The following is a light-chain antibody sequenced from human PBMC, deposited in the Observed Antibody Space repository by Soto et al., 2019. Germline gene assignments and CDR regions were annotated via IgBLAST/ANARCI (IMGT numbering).Light chain of an antibody. CDR2: GAS. CDR3: QQYDNLPIT. Sequence: EIVLTQSPGTLSLSPGERATLSCRASQSLTSSYLAWYQQKPGQAPRLLIYGASSRATGIPDRFTGSGSGTDFTLTISRLEPEDIATYYCQQYDNLPITFGQGTRLEIK. J-gene: IGKJ5*01. V-gene: IGKV3-20*01. CDR1: QSLTSSY.